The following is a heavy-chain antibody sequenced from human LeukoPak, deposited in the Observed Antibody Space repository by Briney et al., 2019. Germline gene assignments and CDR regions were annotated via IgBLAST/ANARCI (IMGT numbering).Heavy chain of an antibody. CDR3: ARDAISSGS. V-gene: IGHV3-48*02. CDR2: ISSSGLTT. J-gene: IGHJ4*02. Sequence: PGGSLRLSCAASGFTLSSYSMNWVRQVPGNGLEWVSYISSSGLTTNYADSVKGRFTIFRDNVKNSVYLQMNRLTDEDTAVYYCARDAISSGSWGQGTLVTVSS. D-gene: IGHD1-26*01. CDR1: GFTLSSYS.